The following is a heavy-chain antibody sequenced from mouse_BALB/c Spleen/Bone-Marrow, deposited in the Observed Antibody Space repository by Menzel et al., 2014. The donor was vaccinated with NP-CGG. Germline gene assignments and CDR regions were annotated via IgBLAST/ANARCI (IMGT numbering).Heavy chain of an antibody. CDR2: IDPENGDT. D-gene: IGHD1-1*01. CDR3: NAWGGYYGRTWFAY. J-gene: IGHJ3*01. CDR1: GFNIKDYY. V-gene: IGHV14-4*02. Sequence: EVQLQQSGAELVRSGASVKLSCTASGFNIKDYYMHWVKQRPEQGLEWIGWIDPENGDTEYAPKFQGKATMTADTSSNTAYLQLSSLTSEDTAVYYCNAWGGYYGRTWFAYWGQGTLVTVSA.